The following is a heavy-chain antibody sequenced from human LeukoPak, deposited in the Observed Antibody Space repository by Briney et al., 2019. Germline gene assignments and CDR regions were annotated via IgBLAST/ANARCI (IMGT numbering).Heavy chain of an antibody. D-gene: IGHD5-24*01. V-gene: IGHV4-61*01. Sequence: SETLSLTCNVSGGSISSSSYYWSWIRQPPGKGLEWIGYIYYSGSTNYNPSLKSRVTISVDTSKNQFSLKLSSVTAADTAVYYCARDGYNIYFDYWGQGTLVTVSS. J-gene: IGHJ4*02. CDR2: IYYSGST. CDR1: GGSISSSSYY. CDR3: ARDGYNIYFDY.